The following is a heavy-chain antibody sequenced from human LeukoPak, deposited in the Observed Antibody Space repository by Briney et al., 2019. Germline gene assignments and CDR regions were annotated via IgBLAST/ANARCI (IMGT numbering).Heavy chain of an antibody. D-gene: IGHD5-24*01. J-gene: IGHJ4*02. CDR1: GGSISSSSYY. Sequence: SETLSLTCTVSGGSISSSSYYWGWIRQPPGKGLEWIGNIYYSGSTYYNPSLKSRVTISVDTSKNQFSLKLTSVTAADTAVYYCARVRKYGWREEDYWGQGTLVTVSS. CDR3: ARVRKYGWREEDY. V-gene: IGHV4-39*01. CDR2: IYYSGST.